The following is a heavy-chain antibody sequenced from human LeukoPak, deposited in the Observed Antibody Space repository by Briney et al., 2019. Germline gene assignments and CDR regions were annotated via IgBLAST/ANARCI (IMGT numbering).Heavy chain of an antibody. CDR3: ARDRGYSYGYSLNDFDY. CDR1: GVTFSSYA. CDR2: IIPIFGTA. V-gene: IGHV1-69*05. D-gene: IGHD5-18*01. Sequence: GPSVKVSCKASGVTFSSYAISWVRQAPGQGLEWMGGIIPIFGTANYAQKFQGRVTITTDESTSTAYMELSSLRSEDTAVYYCARDRGYSYGYSLNDFDYWGQGTLVTVSS. J-gene: IGHJ4*02.